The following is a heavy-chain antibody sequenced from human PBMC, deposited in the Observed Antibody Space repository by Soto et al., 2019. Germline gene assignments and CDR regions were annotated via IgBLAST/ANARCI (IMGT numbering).Heavy chain of an antibody. CDR2: ISGSGGST. D-gene: IGHD1-26*01. CDR3: AKVGQYSGSYSGGYFDY. V-gene: IGHV3-23*01. J-gene: IGHJ4*02. Sequence: PGGSLRLSCAASGFTFSSYAMSWVRQAPGKGLEWVSAISGSGGSTYYADSVKGRFTISRDNSKNTLYLQMNSLRAEDTAVYYCAKVGQYSGSYSGGYFDYWGQGTLVTVSS. CDR1: GFTFSSYA.